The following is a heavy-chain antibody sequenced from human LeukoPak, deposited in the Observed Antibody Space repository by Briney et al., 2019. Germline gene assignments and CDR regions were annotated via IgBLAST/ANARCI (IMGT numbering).Heavy chain of an antibody. J-gene: IGHJ3*02. D-gene: IGHD5-24*01. CDR1: GFTFSDYY. Sequence: PGGSLRLSRAASGFTFSDYYMSWIRQAPGEGLEWVSYIGNSGNILKYADSVKGRFTISRDKAKHSLYLQMNSLRAEDTPGYYCAIDHVRVADGDIWGQGTMFTVSS. V-gene: IGHV3-11*01. CDR2: IGNSGNIL. CDR3: AIDHVRVADGDI.